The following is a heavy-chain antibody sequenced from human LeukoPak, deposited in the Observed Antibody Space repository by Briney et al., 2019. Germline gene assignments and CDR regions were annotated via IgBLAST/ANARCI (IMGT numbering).Heavy chain of an antibody. D-gene: IGHD6-19*01. V-gene: IGHV4-34*01. CDR1: GGSFSGYY. J-gene: IGHJ4*02. CDR2: INHGGST. CDR3: ARVLGVGSKIAVAGLDY. Sequence: SETLSLTCAVYGGSFSGYYWSWIRQPPGKGLEWIGEINHGGSTNYNPSLKSRVTISVDTSKNQFSLKLSSVTAADTAVYYCARVLGVGSKIAVAGLDYWGQGTLVTVSS.